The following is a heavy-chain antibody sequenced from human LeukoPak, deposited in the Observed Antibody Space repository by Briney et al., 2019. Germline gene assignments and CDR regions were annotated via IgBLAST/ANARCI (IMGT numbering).Heavy chain of an antibody. J-gene: IGHJ4*01. V-gene: IGHV3-23*01. CDR3: AKRSPYSSSWLSPLFDY. CDR1: GFTFSSYA. Sequence: GGSLGPLRAVAGFTFSSYAMSWVRQAQGKGLEWVSVISGSASATYDAASVVRRSTISRDNSKNTLYLQMNSLRAEDTAVYYCAKRSPYSSSWLSPLFDYW. D-gene: IGHD6-13*01. CDR2: ISGSASAT.